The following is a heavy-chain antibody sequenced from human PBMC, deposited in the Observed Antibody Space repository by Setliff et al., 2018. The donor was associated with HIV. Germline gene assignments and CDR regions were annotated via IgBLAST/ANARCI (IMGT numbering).Heavy chain of an antibody. Sequence: GGSLRLSCTTSGFIFGDYAMTWVRQAPGKGLECVGFIRGKGYGGTTEYAASVKGRFTISRDDSKSIAYLQMNSLKTEDTAVYYCTRSGYCTNGVCYPYYFDYWGQGTLVTVSS. CDR2: IRGKGYGGTT. CDR3: TRSGYCTNGVCYPYYFDY. V-gene: IGHV3-49*04. CDR1: GFIFGDYA. J-gene: IGHJ4*02. D-gene: IGHD2-8*01.